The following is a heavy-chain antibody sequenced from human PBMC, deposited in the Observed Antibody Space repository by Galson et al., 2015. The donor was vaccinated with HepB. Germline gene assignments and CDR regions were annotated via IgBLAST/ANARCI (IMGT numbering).Heavy chain of an antibody. Sequence: SLRLSCAASGFTFSSYEMNWVRQAPGKGLEWVSYISSSGSTIYYADSVKGRFTISRDNAKNSLYLQMNSLRAEDTAVYYCASPSRSYDILTGYYYYYYYGMDVWGQGTTVTVSS. CDR1: GFTFSSYE. CDR2: ISSSGSTI. V-gene: IGHV3-48*03. CDR3: ASPSRSYDILTGYYYYYYYGMDV. D-gene: IGHD3-9*01. J-gene: IGHJ6*02.